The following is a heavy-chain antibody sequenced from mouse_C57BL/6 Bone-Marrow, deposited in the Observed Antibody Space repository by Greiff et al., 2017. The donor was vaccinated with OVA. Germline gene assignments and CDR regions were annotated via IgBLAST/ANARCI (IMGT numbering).Heavy chain of an antibody. CDR1: GYTFTSYG. CDR2: IYPRSGTT. J-gene: IGHJ3*01. CDR3: ARRGPYYGSSWFAY. D-gene: IGHD1-1*01. Sequence: VQLQQSGAELARPGASVKLSCKASGYTFTSYGISWVKQRTGQGLEWIGEIYPRSGTTYYNEKFKGKATLTADKSSSTAYMELRSLTSEDSAVYFCARRGPYYGSSWFAYWGQGTLVTVSA. V-gene: IGHV1-81*01.